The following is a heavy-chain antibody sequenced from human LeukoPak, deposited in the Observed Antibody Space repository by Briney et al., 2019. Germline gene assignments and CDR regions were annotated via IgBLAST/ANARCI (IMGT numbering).Heavy chain of an antibody. J-gene: IGHJ6*03. CDR3: ARVVMKAFYYYYMGV. CDR2: MNPTSGDT. Sequence: ASVKVSCKASGYTFSNYDVNWVRQAPGQGLEWMGWMNPTSGDTGYAQKFQGRVTMTRSMSRNTAYMELSRLRSEDTAVYFCARVVMKAFYYYYMGVWGKGTTIIISS. CDR1: GYTFSNYD. D-gene: IGHD2-21*01. V-gene: IGHV1-8*01.